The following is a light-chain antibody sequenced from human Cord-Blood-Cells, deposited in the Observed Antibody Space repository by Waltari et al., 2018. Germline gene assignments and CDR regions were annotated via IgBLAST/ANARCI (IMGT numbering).Light chain of an antibody. Sequence: EIVLTQSPATLSLSPGERATLSCRASQSVSSYLAWYQRKPGQAPRLLIYDASNRATCIPARFSGSGSGTDFTLTISSLEPEDFAVYYCQQRSNWLTFGGGTKVEIK. CDR1: QSVSSY. J-gene: IGKJ4*01. V-gene: IGKV3-11*01. CDR3: QQRSNWLT. CDR2: DAS.